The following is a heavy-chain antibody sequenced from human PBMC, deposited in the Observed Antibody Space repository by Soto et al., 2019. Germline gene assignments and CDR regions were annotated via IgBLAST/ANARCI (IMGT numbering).Heavy chain of an antibody. V-gene: IGHV4-39*01. Sequence: SETLSLACTVSGGSISSSSYYWGWVRQPPGKGLEWIVSFYYTGGTYSTYYNPSLKSRVTISVDTSKSQFSLNLRSVTAADTAVYYCASPRQGNYDFLSGYYALDYWGQGTLVTVSS. CDR3: ASPRQGNYDFLSGYYALDY. D-gene: IGHD3-3*01. CDR1: GGSISSSSYY. J-gene: IGHJ4*02. CDR2: FYYTGGT.